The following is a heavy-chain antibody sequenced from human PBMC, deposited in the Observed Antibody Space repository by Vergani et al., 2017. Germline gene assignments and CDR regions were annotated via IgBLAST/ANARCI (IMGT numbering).Heavy chain of an antibody. J-gene: IGHJ4*02. CDR2: IYPGDSDT. Sequence: EVQLVQSGAEVKKPGESLKISCKGSGYSFTSYWIGWVRQMPGKGLAWMGIIYPGDSDTRYSPSFQGQVTISADKSISTADLQWSSLKASDTAMDYCARHQDSSSSPFDYWGQGTLVTVSS. V-gene: IGHV5-51*01. D-gene: IGHD6-6*01. CDR1: GYSFTSYW. CDR3: ARHQDSSSSPFDY.